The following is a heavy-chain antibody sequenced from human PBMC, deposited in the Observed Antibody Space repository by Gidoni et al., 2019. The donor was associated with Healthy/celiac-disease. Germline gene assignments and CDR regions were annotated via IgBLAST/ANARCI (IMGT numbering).Heavy chain of an antibody. CDR1: GGSFSGYY. V-gene: IGHV4-34*01. D-gene: IGHD3-3*01. J-gene: IGHJ4*02. CDR2: INHSGST. CDR3: ARVPRVVRGRHFDY. Sequence: QVQLQQWGAGLLKPSETLSLTCAVYGGSFSGYYWSWIRQPPGKGLEWIGEINHSGSTNYNPSLKSRVTISVDTSKNQFSLKLSSVTAADTAVYYCARVPRVVRGRHFDYWGQGTLVTVSS.